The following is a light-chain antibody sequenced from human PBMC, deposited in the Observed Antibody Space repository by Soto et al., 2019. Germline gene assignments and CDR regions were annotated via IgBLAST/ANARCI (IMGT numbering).Light chain of an antibody. J-gene: IGLJ2*01. CDR1: SSDVGAYNR. Sequence: QSVLTQPPCVSSSPGQSVTMPCTATSSDVGAYNRVSWYQQYPGTPPKLMISEVNNRPSGVPDRFSGSKSGNTASLTISGLQAEDEADYYCSLYTSSSTVAFGGGTQLTVL. CDR3: SLYTSSSTVA. V-gene: IGLV2-18*01. CDR2: EVN.